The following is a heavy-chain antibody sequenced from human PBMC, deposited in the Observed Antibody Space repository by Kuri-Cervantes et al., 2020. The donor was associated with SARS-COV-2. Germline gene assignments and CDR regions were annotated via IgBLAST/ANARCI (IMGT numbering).Heavy chain of an antibody. CDR1: GYSFTSYW. Sequence: GGSLRLSCKGSGYSFTSYWISWVRQMPGKGLEWMGRIDPSDSYTNYSPSFQGHVTISADKPISTAYLQWSSLKASDTAMYYCARRVGYYFDYWGQGTLVTVSS. D-gene: IGHD2-15*01. J-gene: IGHJ4*02. CDR3: ARRVGYYFDY. V-gene: IGHV5-10-1*01. CDR2: IDPSDSYT.